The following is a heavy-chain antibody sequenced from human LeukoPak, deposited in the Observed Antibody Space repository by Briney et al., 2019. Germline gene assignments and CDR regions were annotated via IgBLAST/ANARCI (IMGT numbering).Heavy chain of an antibody. J-gene: IGHJ5*02. V-gene: IGHV4-59*01. Sequence: SETLSLTCPVSAGSMSNYYWSWIRHPPGKGLEWIGYIFYIVSTYSNPSFKNRVTISVDTSKNQFSLRLTSVSTADTAVYYCARYKQTTVTMTGGFDPWGQGTLVIVSS. CDR1: AGSMSNYY. D-gene: IGHD4-17*01. CDR2: IFYIVST. CDR3: ARYKQTTVTMTGGFDP.